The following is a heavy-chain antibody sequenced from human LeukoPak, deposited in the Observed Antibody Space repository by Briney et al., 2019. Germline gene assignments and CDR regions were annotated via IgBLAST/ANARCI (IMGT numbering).Heavy chain of an antibody. CDR1: GDSVPSNSAA. Sequence: SQTLSLTCAISGDSVPSNSAAWNWLRQSPSRGLEWLGRTYYRSKWYNDYAVSVKSRITINPDTSKNQFSLQLNSVTPEDTAVYYCARGAYGSVHSNWFDPWGQGTLVTVSS. V-gene: IGHV6-1*01. D-gene: IGHD3-10*01. J-gene: IGHJ5*02. CDR3: ARGAYGSVHSNWFDP. CDR2: TYYRSKWYN.